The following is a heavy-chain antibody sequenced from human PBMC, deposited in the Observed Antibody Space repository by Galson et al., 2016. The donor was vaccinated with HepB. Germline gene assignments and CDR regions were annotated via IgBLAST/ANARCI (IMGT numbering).Heavy chain of an antibody. J-gene: IGHJ4*02. CDR2: IGRSGSPI. Sequence: SLRLSCAASGLTFSSYDMSWVRQGPGKGLEWVSYIGRSGSPIYYEDSVQGRFTISRDNAKNSLYLQMNSLRAEDTAVYYCARDVVGAAFDSWGQGTLVTVSS. CDR1: GLTFSSYD. CDR3: ARDVVGAAFDS. V-gene: IGHV3-48*03. D-gene: IGHD1-26*01.